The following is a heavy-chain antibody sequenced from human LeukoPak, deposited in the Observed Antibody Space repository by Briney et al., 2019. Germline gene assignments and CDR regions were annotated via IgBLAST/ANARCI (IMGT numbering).Heavy chain of an antibody. V-gene: IGHV3-30*02. D-gene: IGHD3-10*01. CDR3: AKEGRGSGSYYFDY. CDR1: GFTFSSYA. Sequence: PGGSLRLSCAASGFTFSSYAMSWVRQAPGKGLEWVAFIRYDGSNKYYADSVKGRFTISRDNSKNTLYLQMNSLRAEDTAVYYCAKEGRGSGSYYFDYWGQGTLVTVSS. J-gene: IGHJ4*02. CDR2: IRYDGSNK.